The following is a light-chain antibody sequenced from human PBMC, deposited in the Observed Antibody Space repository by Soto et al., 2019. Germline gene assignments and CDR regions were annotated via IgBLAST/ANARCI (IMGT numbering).Light chain of an antibody. V-gene: IGLV1-40*01. J-gene: IGLJ1*01. CDR3: QSYDSTLSARSV. CDR2: GNI. CDR1: SSNIGAGYD. Sequence: QSVLTQPPSVSGAPGQRVTISWTGSSSNIGAGYDVHWYQQRPGTAPKLLIFGNINRPSGVPDRFSGSKSGTSASLAITGLQAEDEGDYYCQSYDSTLSARSVFGTGTKVTVL.